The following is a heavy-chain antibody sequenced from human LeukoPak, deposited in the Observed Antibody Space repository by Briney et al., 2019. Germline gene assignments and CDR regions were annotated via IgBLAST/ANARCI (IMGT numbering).Heavy chain of an antibody. CDR3: AKDRWEVPVGYLDL. Sequence: GGSLRLSCAVSGFTFSSHAMSWVRQAPGKGLEWVSSIGSGAGDIHYADSVKGRFTISRVNSKNALFLQMNSLRAEDTAVYYCAKDRWEVPVGYLDLWGRGTLVTVSS. J-gene: IGHJ2*01. D-gene: IGHD1-26*01. V-gene: IGHV3-23*01. CDR2: IGSGAGDI. CDR1: GFTFSSHA.